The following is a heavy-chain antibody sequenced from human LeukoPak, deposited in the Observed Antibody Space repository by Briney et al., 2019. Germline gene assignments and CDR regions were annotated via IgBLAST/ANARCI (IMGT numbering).Heavy chain of an antibody. CDR1: GGSISNYY. J-gene: IGHJ4*02. D-gene: IGHD6-19*01. CDR3: ARESGGWNYFDH. V-gene: IGHV4-4*07. CDR2: IYTSGST. Sequence: SETLSLTCTVSGGSISNYYWTWIRQPAGEGVEWIGRIYTSGSTNYNPSLKSRVTMSIDTSKNQFSLKLTSVTAADTAVYFCARESGGWNYFDHWGQGTLVTVSS.